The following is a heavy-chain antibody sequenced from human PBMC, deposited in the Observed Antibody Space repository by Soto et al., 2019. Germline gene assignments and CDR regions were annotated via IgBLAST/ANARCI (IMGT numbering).Heavy chain of an antibody. D-gene: IGHD3-22*01. Sequence: PGGSLRLSCAASGFTFSSYAMHWVRQAPGKGLEWVAVISYDGSNKYYADSVKGRFTISRDNSKNTLYLQMNSLRAEDTAVYYCARTPQSYDSSGYYPPHDAFDIWGQGTMVTVSS. CDR2: ISYDGSNK. CDR1: GFTFSSYA. V-gene: IGHV3-30-3*01. J-gene: IGHJ3*02. CDR3: ARTPQSYDSSGYYPPHDAFDI.